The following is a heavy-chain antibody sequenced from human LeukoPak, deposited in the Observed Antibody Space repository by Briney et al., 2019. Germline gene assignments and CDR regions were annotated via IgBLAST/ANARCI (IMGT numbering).Heavy chain of an antibody. V-gene: IGHV1-69*04. D-gene: IGHD6-13*01. CDR1: GGTFSSYG. Sequence: SVTVSCKASGGTFSSYGASWVRQAPGQRLEWLGRIIPMFDITNYAQKFQGRVTVTADKATNTAYMELSSLISEDTAVYYCARDSSAAGSGGLFDPWGQGTQVTVSS. CDR3: ARDSSAAGSGGLFDP. J-gene: IGHJ5*02. CDR2: IIPMFDIT.